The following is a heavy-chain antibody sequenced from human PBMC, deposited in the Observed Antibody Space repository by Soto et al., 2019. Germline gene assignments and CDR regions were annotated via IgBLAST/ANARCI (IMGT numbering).Heavy chain of an antibody. V-gene: IGHV3-23*01. Sequence: DVQLLESGGGLVQPGGSLRLSCAASGFTFSTHAMNWVRQAPGKGLEWVSAISGSGFSTYYADSVKGRFTISRDNSKNTLYLQMNSLRAEDTAVYYCARDKNDSGSYSNPYYHYGMDVWGQGTTVTVSS. CDR3: ARDKNDSGSYSNPYYHYGMDV. CDR2: ISGSGFST. D-gene: IGHD3-10*01. J-gene: IGHJ6*02. CDR1: GFTFSTHA.